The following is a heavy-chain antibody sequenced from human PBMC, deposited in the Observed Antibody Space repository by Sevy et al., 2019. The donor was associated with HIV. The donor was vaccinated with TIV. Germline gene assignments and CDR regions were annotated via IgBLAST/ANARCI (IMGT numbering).Heavy chain of an antibody. CDR1: GFTLNNNV. CDR3: AKGGVSCWYLDY. J-gene: IGHJ4*02. D-gene: IGHD2-2*01. V-gene: IGHV3-23*01. CDR2: ISGTSVST. Sequence: GGSLRLSCAASGFTLNNNVMTWVRQAPGKGLEWVSGISGTSVSTYYADSVKGRFTISRDTSKNTLYLQMTRLRAEDTAVYYCAKGGVSCWYLDYWGQGTRVTVSS.